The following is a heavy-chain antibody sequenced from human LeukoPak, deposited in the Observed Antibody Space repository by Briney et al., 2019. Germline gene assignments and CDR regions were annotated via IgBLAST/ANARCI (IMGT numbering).Heavy chain of an antibody. Sequence: SVKVSCKASGGTFSSYAIGWVRQAPGQGLEWMGRIIPIFGTANYAQKFQGRVTITTDESTSTAYMELSSLRSEDTAVYYCATQGRSFLDYWGQGTLVTVSS. V-gene: IGHV1-69*05. CDR2: IIPIFGTA. J-gene: IGHJ4*02. CDR1: GGTFSSYA. CDR3: ATQGRSFLDY.